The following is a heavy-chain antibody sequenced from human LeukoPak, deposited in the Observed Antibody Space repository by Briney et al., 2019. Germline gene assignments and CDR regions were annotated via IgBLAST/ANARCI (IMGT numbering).Heavy chain of an antibody. CDR2: ISSSGSTI. CDR1: GFTFSSYE. CDR3: AELGITMIGGV. J-gene: IGHJ6*04. V-gene: IGHV3-48*03. D-gene: IGHD3-10*02. Sequence: RGSLRLSCAASGFTFSSYEMNWVRQAPGKGLEWVSYISSSGSTIYYADSVKGRFTISRGNAKNSLYLQMNSLRAEDTAVYYCAELGITMIGGVWGKGTTVTVSS.